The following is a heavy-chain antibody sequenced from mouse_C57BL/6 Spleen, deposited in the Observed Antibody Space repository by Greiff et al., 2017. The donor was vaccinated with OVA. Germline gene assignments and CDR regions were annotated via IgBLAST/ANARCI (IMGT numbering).Heavy chain of an antibody. CDR1: GFTFSSYA. J-gene: IGHJ3*01. CDR3: ARDLGTTVVATRAY. D-gene: IGHD1-1*01. CDR2: ISDGGSYT. V-gene: IGHV5-4*01. Sequence: VQLKESGGGLVKPGGSLKLSCAASGFTFSSYAMSWVRQTPEKRLEWVATISDGGSYTYYPDNVKGRFTISRDNAKNNLYLQMSHLKSEDTAMYYCARDLGTTVVATRAYWGQGTLVTVSA.